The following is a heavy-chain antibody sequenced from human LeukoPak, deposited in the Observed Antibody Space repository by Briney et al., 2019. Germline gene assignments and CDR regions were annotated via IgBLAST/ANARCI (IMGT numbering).Heavy chain of an antibody. CDR2: IKQDGSEK. V-gene: IGHV3-7*03. Sequence: PGGSLRLSCAASGFTFSSYWMSWVRQAPGKGLEWVANIKQDGSEKYYVDSVTGRFTISRDNAKNSLYLEMNSLRGEDTAVYYCARDKVEGATNFDYWGQGTLVTVSS. CDR3: ARDKVEGATNFDY. D-gene: IGHD1-26*01. J-gene: IGHJ4*02. CDR1: GFTFSSYW.